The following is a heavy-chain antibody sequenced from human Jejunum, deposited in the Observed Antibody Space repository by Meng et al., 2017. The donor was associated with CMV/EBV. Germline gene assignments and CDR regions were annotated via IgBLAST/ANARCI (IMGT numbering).Heavy chain of an antibody. J-gene: IGHJ5*02. Sequence: GFTFSSYNMNWVRQAPGKGLEWVSSISGNSNYIFYRDSVEGRFTISRDNAKNSLFLQMNSLRAEDSAVYYCARDMVWGDPNSFDAWGQGTLVTVSS. D-gene: IGHD3-10*01. CDR1: GFTFSSYN. V-gene: IGHV3-21*01. CDR3: ARDMVWGDPNSFDA. CDR2: ISGNSNYI.